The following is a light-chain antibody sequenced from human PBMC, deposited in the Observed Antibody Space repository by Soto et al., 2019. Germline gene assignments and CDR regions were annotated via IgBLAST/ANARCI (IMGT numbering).Light chain of an antibody. J-gene: IGKJ2*01. CDR1: QAFSNSF. CDR2: YAS. V-gene: IGKV3-20*01. CDR3: QQYGSSPPYT. Sequence: DIVLTQSPGTLSLSPGERATLSYRASQAFSNSFLAWYQQKPGQTPRLLIYYASRRATGIPDRFSGSGSGTDFTLTIDRVEPEDVAVYYCQQYGSSPPYTFGQGTVLEI.